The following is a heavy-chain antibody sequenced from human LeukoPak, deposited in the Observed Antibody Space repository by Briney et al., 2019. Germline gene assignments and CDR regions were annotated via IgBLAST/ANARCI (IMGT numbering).Heavy chain of an antibody. J-gene: IGHJ5*02. D-gene: IGHD3-3*01. CDR2: IYYSGST. CDR1: GGSISSSSYY. V-gene: IGHV4-39*07. Sequence: SETLSLTCTVSGGSISSSSYYWGWIRQPPGKGLEWIGSIYYSGSTYYNPSLKSRVTISVDTSKNQFSLKLSSVTAADTAVYYCARDSRPLRFLEWFNKYNWFDPWGQGTLVTVSS. CDR3: ARDSRPLRFLEWFNKYNWFDP.